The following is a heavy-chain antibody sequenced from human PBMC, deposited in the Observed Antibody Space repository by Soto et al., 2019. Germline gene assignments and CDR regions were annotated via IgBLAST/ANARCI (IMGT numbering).Heavy chain of an antibody. Sequence: QVQLQESGPGLVKPSQTLSLTCTVSGGSISSGDSYWSWIRQPPGKGLEGIGYIFYSGSTYYNPSLKIRVTISVNTSKNQSYLKMSAVTAADTAVYYCARYCSGGSCYPFDYWGQGTLVTVSS. CDR2: IFYSGST. V-gene: IGHV4-30-4*01. CDR3: ARYCSGGSCYPFDY. J-gene: IGHJ4*02. CDR1: GGSISSGDSY. D-gene: IGHD2-15*01.